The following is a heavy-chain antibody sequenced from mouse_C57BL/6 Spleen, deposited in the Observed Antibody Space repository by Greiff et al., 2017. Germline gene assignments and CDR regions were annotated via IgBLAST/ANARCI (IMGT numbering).Heavy chain of an antibody. CDR1: GYTFTSYW. Sequence: QVQLKQPGAELVKPGASVKLSCKASGYTFTSYWMHWVKQRPGQGLEWIGMIHPNSGSTNYNEKFKSKATLTVDKSSSTAYMQLSSLTSEDSAVYYCARTALSGYYAMDYWGQGTSVTVSS. CDR3: ARTALSGYYAMDY. CDR2: IHPNSGST. J-gene: IGHJ4*01. D-gene: IGHD1-2*01. V-gene: IGHV1-64*01.